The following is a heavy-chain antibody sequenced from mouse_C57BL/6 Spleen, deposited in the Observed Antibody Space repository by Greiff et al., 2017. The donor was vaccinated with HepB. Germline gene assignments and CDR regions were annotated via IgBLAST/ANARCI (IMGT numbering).Heavy chain of an antibody. CDR3: ARCYYSTYWYFDV. V-gene: IGHV1-18*01. J-gene: IGHJ1*03. CDR1: GYTFTDYY. Sequence: EVQLQQSGPELVKPGASVKISCKASGYTFTDYYMHWVKQSPGKGLEWIGDINPNNGGTIYNQKFKGKATLTVDKSSSTAYMELSSLTSEDTAVYYCARCYYSTYWYFDVWGTGTTVTVSS. D-gene: IGHD2-5*01. CDR2: INPNNGGT.